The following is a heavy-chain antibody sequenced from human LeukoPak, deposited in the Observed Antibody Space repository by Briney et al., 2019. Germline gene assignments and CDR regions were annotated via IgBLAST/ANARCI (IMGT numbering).Heavy chain of an antibody. V-gene: IGHV1-46*01. J-gene: IGHJ4*02. Sequence: ASVKVSCKASGYTFTSNYIHWVRQAPGQGLEWMGMIYPRDGSTSYAQKFQGRVTITADESTSTAYMELSSPRSEDTAVYYCTAGYTYYYDSSGRGGAGYFDYWGQGTLVTVSS. D-gene: IGHD3-22*01. CDR1: GYTFTSNY. CDR2: IYPRDGST. CDR3: TAGYTYYYDSSGRGGAGYFDY.